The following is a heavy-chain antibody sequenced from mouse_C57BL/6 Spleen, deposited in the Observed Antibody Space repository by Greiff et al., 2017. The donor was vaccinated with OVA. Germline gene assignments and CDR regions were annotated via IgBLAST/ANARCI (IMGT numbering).Heavy chain of an antibody. CDR3: ARYDHYYGSSYWYFDV. CDR2: IHPNSGST. Sequence: VQLQQPGAELVKPGASVKLSCKASGYTFTSYWMHWVKQRPGQGLEWIGMIHPNSGSTNYNEKFKSKATLTVDKSSSTAYMQLSSLTSEDSAVYYCARYDHYYGSSYWYFDVWGTGTTVTVSS. J-gene: IGHJ1*03. CDR1: GYTFTSYW. V-gene: IGHV1-64*01. D-gene: IGHD1-1*01.